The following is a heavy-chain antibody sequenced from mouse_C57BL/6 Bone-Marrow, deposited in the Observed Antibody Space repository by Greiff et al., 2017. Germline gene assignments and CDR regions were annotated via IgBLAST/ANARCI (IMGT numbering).Heavy chain of an antibody. J-gene: IGHJ4*01. D-gene: IGHD3-3*01. Sequence: EVMLVESGGDLVKPGGSLKLSCAASGFTFSSYGMSWVRQTPDKRLEWVATISSGGSYTYYPASVKGRFTISRDNGKNTLYLQMSSLKSEDTAMYYCARLAGYYAMDYWGKGTSVTVSS. V-gene: IGHV5-6*01. CDR1: GFTFSSYG. CDR2: ISSGGSYT. CDR3: ARLAGYYAMDY.